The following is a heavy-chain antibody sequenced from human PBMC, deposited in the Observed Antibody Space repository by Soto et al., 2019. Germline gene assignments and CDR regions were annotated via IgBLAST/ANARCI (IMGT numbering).Heavy chain of an antibody. Sequence: SETLSLTCAVYGGSFSGYYWSWIRQPPGKGLEWIGKINHSGNTNYNPSLTSRVTISVDTSKNQFSLTLSSVTAADTAVYYCARLTKGYCSGNICFPFWGHGTLVTVSS. CDR1: GGSFSGYY. D-gene: IGHD2-15*01. CDR2: INHSGNT. V-gene: IGHV4-34*01. J-gene: IGHJ4*01. CDR3: ARLTKGYCSGNICFPF.